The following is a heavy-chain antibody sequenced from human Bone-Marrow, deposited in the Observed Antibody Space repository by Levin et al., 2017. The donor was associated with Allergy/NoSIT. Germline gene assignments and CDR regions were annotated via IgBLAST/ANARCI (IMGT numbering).Heavy chain of an antibody. Sequence: SETLSLTCAVYGGSFSGYYWSWIRQPPGKGLEWIGEINHSGSTNYNPSLKSRVTISVDTSKNQFSLKLSSVTAADTAVYYCAREQWLVGDYWGQGTLVTVSS. CDR1: GGSFSGYY. CDR3: AREQWLVGDY. J-gene: IGHJ4*02. V-gene: IGHV4-34*01. CDR2: INHSGST. D-gene: IGHD6-19*01.